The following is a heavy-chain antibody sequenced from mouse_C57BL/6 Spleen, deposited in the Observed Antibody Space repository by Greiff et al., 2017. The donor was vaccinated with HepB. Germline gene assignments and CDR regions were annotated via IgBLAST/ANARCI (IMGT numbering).Heavy chain of an antibody. D-gene: IGHD1-1*01. CDR1: GYTFTSYW. J-gene: IGHJ1*03. Sequence: VQLQQPGAELVKPGASVKLSCKASGYTFTSYWMQWVKQRPGQGLEWIGEIDPSDSYTNYNQKFKGKATLTVDTSSSTAYMQLSSLTSEDSAVYYCARRHYGSSPYGYFDVWGTGTTVTVSS. V-gene: IGHV1-50*01. CDR2: IDPSDSYT. CDR3: ARRHYGSSPYGYFDV.